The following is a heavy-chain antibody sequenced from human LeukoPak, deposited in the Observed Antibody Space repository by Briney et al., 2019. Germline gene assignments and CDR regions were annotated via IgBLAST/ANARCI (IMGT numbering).Heavy chain of an antibody. J-gene: IGHJ4*02. D-gene: IGHD4-17*01. V-gene: IGHV3-30-3*01. Sequence: GRSLRLSCAAAGFTFSSYAMHWVRQAPGKWLEWVAVISYDGSNKYYADSVKGRFTLSRDNYKNTLYLQMNSLRAEDTAVYYCAREFYGDYVRYYFDYWGQGTLVTVSS. CDR3: AREFYGDYVRYYFDY. CDR2: ISYDGSNK. CDR1: GFTFSSYA.